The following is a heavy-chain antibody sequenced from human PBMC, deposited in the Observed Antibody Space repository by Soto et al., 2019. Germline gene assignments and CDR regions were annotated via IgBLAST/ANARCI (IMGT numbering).Heavy chain of an antibody. CDR3: AREFQWFGELYDY. D-gene: IGHD3-10*01. Sequence: GGFLRLSCAASGFTFSSYSMNWVRQAPGKGLEWVSYISSSSSTIYYADSVKGRFTISRDNAKNSLYLQMNSLRDEDTAVYYCAREFQWFGELYDYWGQGTLVTVSS. V-gene: IGHV3-48*02. J-gene: IGHJ4*02. CDR2: ISSSSSTI. CDR1: GFTFSSYS.